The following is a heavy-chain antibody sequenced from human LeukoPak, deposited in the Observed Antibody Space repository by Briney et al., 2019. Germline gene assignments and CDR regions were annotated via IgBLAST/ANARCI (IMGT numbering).Heavy chain of an antibody. V-gene: IGHV3-23*01. Sequence: PGGSLRLSCAASGFTFSSYAMSWVRQAPGKGLEWVSAISGSGGSTYYADSVKGRFTISRDNSKNSLYLQMNSLRAEDTAVYYCARDRSPPPFDWLLNDAFDIWGQGTMVTVSS. CDR1: GFTFSSYA. CDR3: ARDRSPPPFDWLLNDAFDI. J-gene: IGHJ3*02. CDR2: ISGSGGST. D-gene: IGHD3-9*01.